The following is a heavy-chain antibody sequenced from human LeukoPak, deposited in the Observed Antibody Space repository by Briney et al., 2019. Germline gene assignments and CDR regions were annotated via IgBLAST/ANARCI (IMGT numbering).Heavy chain of an antibody. CDR3: ARDLTHCSGGRCHTSPNDC. CDR1: GFTLGNYW. Sequence: PGGSLRLSCVASGFTLGNYWMHWVRQAPGKGLVWVSHINTDGSSANYADSVKGRFTISRDNARNTLCLQMNSVRVEDTGVYYCARDLTHCSGGRCHTSPNDCWGQGTQVTVSS. D-gene: IGHD2-15*01. CDR2: INTDGSSA. V-gene: IGHV3-74*01. J-gene: IGHJ4*02.